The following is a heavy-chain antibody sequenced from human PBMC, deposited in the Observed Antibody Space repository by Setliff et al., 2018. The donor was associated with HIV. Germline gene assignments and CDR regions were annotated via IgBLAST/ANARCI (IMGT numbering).Heavy chain of an antibody. CDR2: IYTSGSV. CDR3: AREIWGQVAHVPYGMDV. V-gene: IGHV4-4*09. Sequence: SETLSLTCTVSGGSISSYYWSWIRQPPGKGLEWIGYIYTSGSVNYNPSLKSRVTMSVDTSKNQFSLKVRYVTAADTAIYYCAREIWGQVAHVPYGMDVWGQGTTVTVSS. D-gene: IGHD5-12*01. J-gene: IGHJ6*02. CDR1: GGSISSYY.